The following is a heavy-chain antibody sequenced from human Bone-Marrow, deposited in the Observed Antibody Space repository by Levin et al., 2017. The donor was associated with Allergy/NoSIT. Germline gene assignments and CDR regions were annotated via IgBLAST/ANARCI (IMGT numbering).Heavy chain of an antibody. V-gene: IGHV3-48*02. J-gene: IGHJ4*02. Sequence: PSETLSLTCAASGFTFSGSGMNWVRQAPGKGLEWVSYISSSSSTIYYADSVKGRFTVSRDNAKKSLYLQMNSLRDEDMAVYYCARSRWEIAGSFDYWGQGTLVTVSS. CDR1: GFTFSGSG. CDR3: ARSRWEIAGSFDY. CDR2: ISSSSSTI. D-gene: IGHD1-26*01.